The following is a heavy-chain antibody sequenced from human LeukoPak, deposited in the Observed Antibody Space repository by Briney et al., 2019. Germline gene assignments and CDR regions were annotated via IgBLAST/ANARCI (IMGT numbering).Heavy chain of an antibody. J-gene: IGHJ3*02. CDR3: ALTKPENAFDI. D-gene: IGHD1-14*01. V-gene: IGHV4-59*01. Sequence: SETLSLTCAVYGGSFSGYYWSWVRQPPGKGLEWIGYIYYSGSTNYNPSLKSRVTISVDTSKNQFSLKLSSVTAADTAVYYCALTKPENAFDIWGQGTMVTVSS. CDR2: IYYSGST. CDR1: GGSFSGYY.